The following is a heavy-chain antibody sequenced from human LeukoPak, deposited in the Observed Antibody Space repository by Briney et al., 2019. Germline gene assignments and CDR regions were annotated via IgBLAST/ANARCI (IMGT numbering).Heavy chain of an antibody. D-gene: IGHD1/OR15-1a*01. CDR3: ARGTAYNWNIFDY. J-gene: IGHJ4*02. CDR1: GGSISSYY. CDR2: IYYSGST. Sequence: SETLSLTCTVSGGSISSYYWSWIRQPPGKGPEWIGYIYYSGSTNYNPSLKSRVTISVDTSKNQFSLRLSSVTAADTAVYYCARGTAYNWNIFDYWGQGTLVTVSS. V-gene: IGHV4-59*12.